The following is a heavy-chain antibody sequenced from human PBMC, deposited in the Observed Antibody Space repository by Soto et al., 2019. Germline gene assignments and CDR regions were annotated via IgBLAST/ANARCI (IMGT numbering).Heavy chain of an antibody. CDR1: GFTISSYA. Sequence: PGGSLRLSCSVSGFTISSYAMHWVRQAPGKGPEYVSSISSNGGSTYYADSVKGRFTISRDNSKNTLYLQMSSLRAEDTAVYYCVKDRYIDYWGQGTLVTVSS. V-gene: IGHV3-64D*06. CDR3: VKDRYIDY. CDR2: ISSNGGST. J-gene: IGHJ4*02.